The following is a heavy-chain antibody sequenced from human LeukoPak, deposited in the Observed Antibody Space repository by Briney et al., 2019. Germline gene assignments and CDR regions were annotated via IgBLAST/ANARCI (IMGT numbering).Heavy chain of an antibody. Sequence: ASVKVSCKVSGYTLTELSMHWARQAPGKGLEWMGGFDPEDGETIYAQKFQGRVTMTEDTSTDTAYMELSSLRSEDTAVYYCASEDHTNDFWSGYGYYYYGMDVWGQGTTVTVSS. J-gene: IGHJ6*02. V-gene: IGHV1-24*01. CDR3: ASEDHTNDFWSGYGYYYYGMDV. CDR1: GYTLTELS. D-gene: IGHD3-3*01. CDR2: FDPEDGET.